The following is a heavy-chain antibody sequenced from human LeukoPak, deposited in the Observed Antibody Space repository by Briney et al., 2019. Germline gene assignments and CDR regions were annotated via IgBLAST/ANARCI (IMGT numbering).Heavy chain of an antibody. CDR2: IRNKAKTYTT. CDR3: ARECYSRLDY. D-gene: IGHD2-15*01. CDR1: RFSFSDNY. Sequence: GGSLRLSCAAPRFSFSDNYMDWVRQAPGKGLEWVGRIRNKAKTYTTDYAASVRGRFTISRDDSKNSLYLEMNSLKTEDTAVYYCARECYSRLDYWGQGALVTVSS. V-gene: IGHV3-72*01. J-gene: IGHJ4*02.